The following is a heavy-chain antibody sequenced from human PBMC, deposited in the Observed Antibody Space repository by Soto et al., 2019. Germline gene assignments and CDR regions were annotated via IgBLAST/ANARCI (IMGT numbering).Heavy chain of an antibody. D-gene: IGHD2-21*01. CDR1: GFTFSSYW. Sequence: GGFLRLSCAASGFTFSSYWMSWVRQAPGKGLEWVANIKQDGSEKYYVDSVKGRFTISRDNAKNSLYLQMNSLRAEDTAVYYCASVVIATPGYFQHWGQGTLVTVSS. CDR2: IKQDGSEK. V-gene: IGHV3-7*01. CDR3: ASVVIATPGYFQH. J-gene: IGHJ1*01.